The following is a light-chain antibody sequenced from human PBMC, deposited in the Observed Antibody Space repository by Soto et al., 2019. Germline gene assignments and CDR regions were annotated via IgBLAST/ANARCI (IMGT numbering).Light chain of an antibody. Sequence: DIQITQSPSTLSASVGDRVTITCRASQSITSWLAWYQQKPGKAPNLLIYDASSLLSGVPSRFSGSGSGTEFTLSISSLQPDDSATYYCQQYNSHDDIAFGRGTKVEIK. CDR1: QSITSW. J-gene: IGKJ4*01. V-gene: IGKV1-5*01. CDR2: DAS. CDR3: QQYNSHDDIA.